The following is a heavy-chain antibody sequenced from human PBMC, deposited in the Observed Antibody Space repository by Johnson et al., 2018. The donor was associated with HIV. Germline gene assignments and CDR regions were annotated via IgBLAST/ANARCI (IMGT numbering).Heavy chain of an antibody. CDR1: GFAVSSNY. D-gene: IGHD6-6*01. V-gene: IGHV3-66*01. CDR2: IYSGSNT. Sequence: VQLVESGGGLVKPGGSLRLSCAASGFAVSSNYMSWVRQAPGKGLEWVSVIYSGSNTYYADSVKGRFTISRDNSGNTLYLQMDSLRVEDTAVYYCASTRLGAFDIWGQGTMVTVSS. CDR3: ASTRLGAFDI. J-gene: IGHJ3*02.